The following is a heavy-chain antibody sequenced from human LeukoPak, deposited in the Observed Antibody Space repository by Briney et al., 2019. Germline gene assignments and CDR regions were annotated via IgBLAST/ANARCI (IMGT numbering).Heavy chain of an antibody. Sequence: GGSLRLSCAASGFTFDDYAMHWVRQAPGKGLEWVSGISSNSENIVYADSVKGRFTISRDNSKNTLYLQMNSLRAEDTAVYYCAKCMITFGGVIVILDYWGQGTLVTVSS. J-gene: IGHJ4*02. CDR3: AKCMITFGGVIVILDY. CDR2: ISSNSENI. V-gene: IGHV3-9*01. D-gene: IGHD3-16*02. CDR1: GFTFDDYA.